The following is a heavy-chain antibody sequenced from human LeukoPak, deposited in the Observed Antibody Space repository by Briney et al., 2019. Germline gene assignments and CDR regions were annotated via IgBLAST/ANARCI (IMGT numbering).Heavy chain of an antibody. Sequence: PSETLSLTCTASGGSISSYYWSWIRQPPGKGLEWIGYIYYSGSANYNPSLKSRVTISVDTSKNQFSLKLSSVTAADTAVYYCAREGGAPYAVDIWGQGTMVTVSS. CDR2: IYYSGSA. CDR3: AREGGAPYAVDI. V-gene: IGHV4-59*01. D-gene: IGHD1-26*01. J-gene: IGHJ3*02. CDR1: GGSISSYY.